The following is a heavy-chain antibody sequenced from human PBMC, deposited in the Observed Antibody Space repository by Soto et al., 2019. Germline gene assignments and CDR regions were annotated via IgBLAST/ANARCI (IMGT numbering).Heavy chain of an antibody. J-gene: IGHJ3*02. V-gene: IGHV4-59*11. CDR1: GGSISSHY. CDR2: ISYSGSP. Sequence: SETLSLTCTVSGGSISSHYWSWIRQPPGRGLEWIGFISYSGSPNYNPSLKSRVTISEDTAKNQFSLKLKSMTAADTAVYYCARTNAFDIWGQGTMVNVS. CDR3: ARTNAFDI.